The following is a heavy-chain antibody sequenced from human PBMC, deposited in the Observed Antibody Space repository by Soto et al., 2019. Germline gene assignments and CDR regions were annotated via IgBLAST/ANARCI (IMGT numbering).Heavy chain of an antibody. J-gene: IGHJ4*02. CDR3: ARHGGSGVDY. D-gene: IGHD6-19*01. CDR1: GGSISSSSYY. CDR2: IYYSGST. V-gene: IGHV4-39*01. Sequence: SETLSLTCTVSGGSISSSSYYWGWIRQPPGKGLEWIGTIYYSGSTYYNPSLKSRVTISVDTSKNQFSLKLSSVTAADTALYYCARHGGSGVDYWGQGTLVTVSS.